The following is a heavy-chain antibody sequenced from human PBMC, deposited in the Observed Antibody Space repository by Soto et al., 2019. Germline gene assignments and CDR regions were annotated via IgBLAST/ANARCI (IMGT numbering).Heavy chain of an antibody. CDR2: IYHSGSF. D-gene: IGHD2-15*01. V-gene: IGHV4-31*03. Sequence: SETLSLTCTVSGGSISSGGSYWNWIRQRPGKGLEWIGYIYHSGSFYYTPSLKSRVTISVDTSKNQFSLKLSSVTAADTAVYYCARVTYENYGGNSFSPKYYFDYWGQGTLVTVSS. CDR3: ARVTYENYGGNSFSPKYYFDY. CDR1: GGSISSGGSY. J-gene: IGHJ4*02.